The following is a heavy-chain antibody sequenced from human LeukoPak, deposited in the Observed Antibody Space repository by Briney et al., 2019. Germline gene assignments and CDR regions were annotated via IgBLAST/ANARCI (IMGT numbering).Heavy chain of an antibody. D-gene: IGHD5-12*01. Sequence: GGSLRLSCAASGFTFSSYAMSWVRQAPGKGLEWVSAISGSGGSTYYADSVKGRFTISRDNSKNTLYLQMSSLRAEDTAAYYCAKGGIVATIRGDNWFDPWGQGTLVTVSS. J-gene: IGHJ5*02. CDR1: GFTFSSYA. CDR3: AKGGIVATIRGDNWFDP. CDR2: ISGSGGST. V-gene: IGHV3-23*01.